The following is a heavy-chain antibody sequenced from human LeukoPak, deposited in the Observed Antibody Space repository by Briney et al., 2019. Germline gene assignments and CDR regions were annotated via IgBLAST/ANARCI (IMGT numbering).Heavy chain of an antibody. Sequence: KASETLSLTCAVSGYSINSGHYWGWIRQPPGKGLEWIGTIYRSEKTYYNPSLKGRVTISVDTSKNQFSLNLSSVTAADTAVYYCARDSSSSPFASWGHGTLVTVSS. D-gene: IGHD6-6*01. CDR3: ARDSSSSPFAS. CDR2: IYRSEKT. V-gene: IGHV4-38-2*02. CDR1: GYSINSGHY. J-gene: IGHJ4*01.